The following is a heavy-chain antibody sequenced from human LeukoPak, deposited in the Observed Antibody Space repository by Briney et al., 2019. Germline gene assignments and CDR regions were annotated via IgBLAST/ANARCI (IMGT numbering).Heavy chain of an antibody. J-gene: IGHJ4*02. CDR2: ISSSSSNI. Sequence: GGSLRLSCAASGFDFSTYSIDWVRQAPGKGLEWVSYISSSSSNIYHADSVKGRFTISRDNAKNSLHLQMNSLRAEDTAVYYCARSGRGYYDSLDHWGQGDLVTVSS. CDR1: GFDFSTYS. CDR3: ARSGRGYYDSLDH. D-gene: IGHD3-22*01. V-gene: IGHV3-48*04.